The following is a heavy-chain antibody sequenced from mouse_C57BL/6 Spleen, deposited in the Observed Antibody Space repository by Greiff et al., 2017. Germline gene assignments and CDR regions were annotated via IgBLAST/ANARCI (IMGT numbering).Heavy chain of an antibody. Sequence: VQLQQPGAELVRPGSSVKLSCKASGYTFTSYWMHWVKQRPTQGLEWIGNIDPSDSDTHYNQKFKDKATLTVDKSSSTAYMQLSSLTSEDSAVYYCARFYDGYPWYYDVWGTGTTVTVSS. CDR1: GYTFTSYW. D-gene: IGHD2-3*01. CDR3: ARFYDGYPWYYDV. J-gene: IGHJ1*03. V-gene: IGHV1-52*01. CDR2: IDPSDSDT.